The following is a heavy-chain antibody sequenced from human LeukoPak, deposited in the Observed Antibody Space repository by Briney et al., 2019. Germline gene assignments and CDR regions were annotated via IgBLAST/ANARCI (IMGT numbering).Heavy chain of an antibody. CDR3: ARDVDTALMDV. D-gene: IGHD5-18*01. V-gene: IGHV4-34*01. CDR1: GTSFSGYY. CDR2: IDHRGRA. J-gene: IGHJ6*04. Sequence: SETLSLTCAVHGTSFSGYYWSWIRQPPGKGLEWIGEIDHRGRAKYNPSLKSRVSTSIDTSKNQFSLNLSSVTAADTAVYYCARDVDTALMDVWGEGTTVIVSS.